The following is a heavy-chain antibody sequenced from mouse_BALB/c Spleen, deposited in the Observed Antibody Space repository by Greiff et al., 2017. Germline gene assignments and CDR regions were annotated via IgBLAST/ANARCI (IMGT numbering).Heavy chain of an antibody. J-gene: IGHJ1*01. CDR2: ISYSGST. Sequence: VQLQQSGPGLVKPSQSLSLTCTVTGYSITSDYAWNWIRQFPGNKLEWMGYISYSGSTSYNPSLKSRISITRDTSKNQFFLQLNSVTTEDTATYYCARRYYYGSSLYWYFDVWGAGTTVTVSS. V-gene: IGHV3-2*02. CDR3: ARRYYYGSSLYWYFDV. D-gene: IGHD1-1*01. CDR1: GYSITSDYA.